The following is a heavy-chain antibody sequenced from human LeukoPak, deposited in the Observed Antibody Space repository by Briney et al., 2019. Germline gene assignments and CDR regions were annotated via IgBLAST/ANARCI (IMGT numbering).Heavy chain of an antibody. Sequence: PSETLSLTCTVSGGSISSSHYYWGWIRQPPGKGLEWIGSIYYSGSTYYNPSLKSRVTISLDTSKNQFSLKLSSVTAADTAVYYCARGQRRLTWGQGTLVTVSS. V-gene: IGHV4-39*07. CDR1: GGSISSSHYY. CDR2: IYYSGST. J-gene: IGHJ5*02. CDR3: ARGQRRLT. D-gene: IGHD1-1*01.